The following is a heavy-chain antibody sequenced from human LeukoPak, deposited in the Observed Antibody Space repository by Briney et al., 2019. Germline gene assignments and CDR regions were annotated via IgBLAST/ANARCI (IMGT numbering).Heavy chain of an antibody. Sequence: GGSLRLSCAASGFTFSSYAMSWVRQAPGKGLEWVSAISGSGGSTYYADSVKGRFTISRDNSKNTLYLQMNSLRAEDTAVYYCAKEGVPDYYDSSGSTRWFDPWGQGTLVTVSS. CDR3: AKEGVPDYYDSSGSTRWFDP. CDR2: ISGSGGST. J-gene: IGHJ5*02. CDR1: GFTFSSYA. V-gene: IGHV3-23*01. D-gene: IGHD3-22*01.